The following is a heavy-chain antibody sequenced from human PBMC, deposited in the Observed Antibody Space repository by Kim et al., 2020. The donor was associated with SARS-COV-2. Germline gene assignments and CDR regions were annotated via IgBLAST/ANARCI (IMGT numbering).Heavy chain of an antibody. V-gene: IGHV4-61*02. CDR3: ARDRPYYDILSSTDRYGMDV. J-gene: IGHJ6*02. CDR1: GGSISSGSYY. D-gene: IGHD3-9*01. CDR2: IYTSGST. Sequence: SETLSLTCTVSGGSISSGSYYWSWIRQPAGKGLEWIGRIYTSGSTNYNPSLKSRVTISVDTSKNQFSLKLSSVTAADTAVYYCARDRPYYDILSSTDRYGMDVWGQGTTVTVSS.